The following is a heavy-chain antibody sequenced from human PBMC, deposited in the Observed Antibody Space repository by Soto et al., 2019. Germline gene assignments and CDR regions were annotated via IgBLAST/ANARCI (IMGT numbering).Heavy chain of an antibody. Sequence: GWSLRLACASSGFTFLGHWMHWVRQAPGKGLVWVSHVNNDGSGTTYADSVKGRFTISRDNAENTIYLQMNSLRVEDTAVYYCTRDSYLSLDYWGQGALVTVSS. CDR1: GFTFLGHW. V-gene: IGHV3-74*01. CDR2: VNNDGSGT. J-gene: IGHJ4*02. D-gene: IGHD2-21*01. CDR3: TRDSYLSLDY.